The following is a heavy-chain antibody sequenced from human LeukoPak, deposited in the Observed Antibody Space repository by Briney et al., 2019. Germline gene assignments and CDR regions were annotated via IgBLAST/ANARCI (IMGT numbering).Heavy chain of an antibody. Sequence: GGSLRLSCAASGFTFSSYSMNWVRQAPGKGLEWVSAISGSGGSTYYADSVKGRFTISRDNSKNTLYLQMNSLRAEDTAVYYCAKPDLRLGELSAYYFDYWGQGTLVTVSS. CDR3: AKPDLRLGELSAYYFDY. D-gene: IGHD3-16*02. V-gene: IGHV3-23*01. J-gene: IGHJ4*02. CDR2: ISGSGGST. CDR1: GFTFSSYS.